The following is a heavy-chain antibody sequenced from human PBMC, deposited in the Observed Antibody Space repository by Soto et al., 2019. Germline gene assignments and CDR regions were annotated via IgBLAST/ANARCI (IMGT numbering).Heavy chain of an antibody. Sequence: QVQLQQWGAGLLKPSETLSLTCAVHGGSFSGYYWNWIRQPPGKGLEWIGEINRSGSTNYNPSLKSRVTLLLDTSKNQFSLKLSSVTAADTAVYYCARAHSLLIKDGLDYWGQGTLVTVSS. CDR3: ARAHSLLIKDGLDY. D-gene: IGHD2-15*01. CDR2: INRSGST. J-gene: IGHJ4*02. V-gene: IGHV4-34*01. CDR1: GGSFSGYY.